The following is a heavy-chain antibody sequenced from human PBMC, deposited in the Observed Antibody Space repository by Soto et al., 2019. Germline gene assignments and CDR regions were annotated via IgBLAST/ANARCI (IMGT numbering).Heavy chain of an antibody. CDR2: IFHDGST. J-gene: IGHJ4*02. D-gene: IGHD1-1*01. Sequence: QVHLQESGPGLVKPSGTLSLTCAVSGASISNGSWWSWVRQPPGKGLEWIGEIFHDGSTNYNPSLKSRVTMSVDKSKNYFSLELTSVTAADTALYYCARDEYNDSSDWGQGTLVTVSS. CDR3: ARDEYNDSSD. CDR1: GASISNGSW. V-gene: IGHV4-4*02.